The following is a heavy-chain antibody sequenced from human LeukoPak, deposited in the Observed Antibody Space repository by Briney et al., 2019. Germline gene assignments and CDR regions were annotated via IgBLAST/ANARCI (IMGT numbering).Heavy chain of an antibody. CDR1: GFTFSSYW. J-gene: IGHJ4*02. CDR2: INTDGSIT. Sequence: PGGSLRLSCAASGFTFSSYWMHWVRQAPGKGLVWVSRINTDGSITNYADSVKGRFTISRDNAKNSLYLQMNSLRAEDTAVYYCARGNWFGELLFDYWGQGTLVTVSS. V-gene: IGHV3-74*01. CDR3: ARGNWFGELLFDY. D-gene: IGHD3-10*01.